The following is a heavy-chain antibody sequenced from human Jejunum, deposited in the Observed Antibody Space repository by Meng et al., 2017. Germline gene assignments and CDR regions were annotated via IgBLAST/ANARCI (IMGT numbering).Heavy chain of an antibody. J-gene: IGHJ4*02. CDR3: AREKWQHGSSFDV. CDR2: INTGTGKP. D-gene: IGHD6-6*01. Sequence: QVQLVQSGSELKKPGASVKVSCMASGYPFISYPITWVRHAPGQGPEWMGWINTGTGKPTYAQGFTGRFAFSLDISVNTAYLEISSLKGDDTAMYYCAREKWQHGSSFDVWGQGTLVTVSS. CDR1: GYPFISYP. V-gene: IGHV7-4-1*02.